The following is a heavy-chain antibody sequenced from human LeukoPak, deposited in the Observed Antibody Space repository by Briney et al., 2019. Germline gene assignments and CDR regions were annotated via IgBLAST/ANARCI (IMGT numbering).Heavy chain of an antibody. D-gene: IGHD6-19*01. Sequence: SETLSLTCTVSGGSISSYYWNWIRQPPGKGLEWIGYIYYSGSTNYNPSLKSRVTISVDTSKNQFSLKLSSVTAADTAVYYCARGVATGYSSGWYPDYYYYYMDVWGKGTTVTVSS. J-gene: IGHJ6*03. CDR3: ARGVATGYSSGWYPDYYYYYMDV. V-gene: IGHV4-59*01. CDR1: GGSISSYY. CDR2: IYYSGST.